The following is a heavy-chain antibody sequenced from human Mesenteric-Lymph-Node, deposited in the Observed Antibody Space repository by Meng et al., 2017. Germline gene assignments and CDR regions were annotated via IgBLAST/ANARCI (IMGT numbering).Heavy chain of an antibody. J-gene: IGHJ4*02. D-gene: IGHD3-22*01. V-gene: IGHV3-20*04. CDR3: ARSRTYYYDSSGYLYFDY. CDR2: ISWNSGSI. CDR1: GFTFGSYV. Sequence: GESLKISCAVSGFTFGSYVMSWVRQAPGKGLEWVSGISWNSGSIGYADSVKGRFTISRDNAKNSLYLQMNSLRAEDTALYYCARSRTYYYDSSGYLYFDYWGQGTLVTVSS.